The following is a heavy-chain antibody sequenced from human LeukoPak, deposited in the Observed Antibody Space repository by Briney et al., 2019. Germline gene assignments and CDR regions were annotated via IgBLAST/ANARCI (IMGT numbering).Heavy chain of an antibody. D-gene: IGHD4-17*01. J-gene: IGHJ4*02. CDR3: ARARNGDLDF. Sequence: SETLSLTCTVSGGSTSSYYWSWIRQSPGKGLECIGYIYNSGTTRYNPSLTSRVTISGDTSKNQFSLKLNSVTAADTALYYCARARNGDLDFWGQGILVTVPS. CDR1: GGSTSSYY. CDR2: IYNSGTT. V-gene: IGHV4-59*01.